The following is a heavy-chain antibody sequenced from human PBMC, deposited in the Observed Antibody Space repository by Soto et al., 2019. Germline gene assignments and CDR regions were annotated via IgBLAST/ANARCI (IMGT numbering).Heavy chain of an antibody. V-gene: IGHV1-46*03. Sequence: ASVKVSCKESGYTFTSYYMHWVRQAPGQGLEWMGIINPSGGSTSYAQRFQGRVTMTRDTSTSTVYMELSSLRSEDTAVYYCASGILARRGYSYGLDYWGQGTLVTVSS. CDR1: GYTFTSYY. CDR2: INPSGGST. D-gene: IGHD5-18*01. CDR3: ASGILARRGYSYGLDY. J-gene: IGHJ4*02.